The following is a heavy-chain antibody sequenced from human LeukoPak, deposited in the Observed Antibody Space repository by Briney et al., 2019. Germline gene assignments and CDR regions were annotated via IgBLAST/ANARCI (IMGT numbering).Heavy chain of an antibody. J-gene: IGHJ4*02. CDR3: ARGHSHGSNDY. Sequence: SETLSLTCTVSGYSISSGYYWGWIRQPPGKGLEWIGSIYHSGSTYYNPSLKSRVTISVDTSKNQFSLKLSSVTAADTAVYYCARGHSHGSNDYWGQGTLVTVSS. CDR2: IYHSGST. CDR1: GYSISSGYY. D-gene: IGHD5-18*01. V-gene: IGHV4-38-2*02.